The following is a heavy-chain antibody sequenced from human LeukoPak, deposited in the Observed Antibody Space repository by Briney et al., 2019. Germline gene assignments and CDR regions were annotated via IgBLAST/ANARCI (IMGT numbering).Heavy chain of an antibody. CDR3: ARAPSEIGGYYPEYFRH. CDR1: GFTFSSYW. D-gene: IGHD3-22*01. J-gene: IGHJ1*01. Sequence: GGSLRLSCAASGFTFSSYWMHWVRQAPGKGLGWVARIKNDGSTNDADSVKGRFTISRDNAKNTVSLQMNRLRAEDTGVYYCARAPSEIGGYYPEYFRHWGQGTLVTVSS. CDR2: IKNDGST. V-gene: IGHV3-74*01.